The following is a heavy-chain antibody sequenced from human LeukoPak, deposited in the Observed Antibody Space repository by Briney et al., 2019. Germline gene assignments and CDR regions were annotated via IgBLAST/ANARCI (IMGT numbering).Heavy chain of an antibody. V-gene: IGHV3-73*01. CDR2: IRSKANSYAT. Sequence: PGGSLRLSCAASGFTFSGSAMHWVRQASGKGLEWVGRIRSKANSYATAYAASVKGRFTISRDDSKNTAYLQMNSLKTEDTAVHYCTREYTAMDKYYYYYYMDVWGKGTTVTVSS. CDR1: GFTFSGSA. D-gene: IGHD5-18*01. J-gene: IGHJ6*03. CDR3: TREYTAMDKYYYYYYMDV.